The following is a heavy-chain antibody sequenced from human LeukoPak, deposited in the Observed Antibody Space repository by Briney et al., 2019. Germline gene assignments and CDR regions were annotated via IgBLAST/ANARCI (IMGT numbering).Heavy chain of an antibody. Sequence: GGSLRLSXAASGFTFCSYGMHWVRQSPGKGLEWLAFIRYDGSNKYYADSVKGRFTISRDNSKNTLYLQMNSLRAEDTAVYYCAKDSSGFFDYWGQGTLVTVSS. CDR2: IRYDGSNK. CDR1: GFTFCSYG. D-gene: IGHD3-22*01. V-gene: IGHV3-30*02. J-gene: IGHJ4*02. CDR3: AKDSSGFFDY.